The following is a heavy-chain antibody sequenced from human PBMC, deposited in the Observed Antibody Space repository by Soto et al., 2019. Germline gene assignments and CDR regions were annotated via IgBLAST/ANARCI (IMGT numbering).Heavy chain of an antibody. D-gene: IGHD3-9*01. CDR2: IYSGGST. V-gene: IGHV3-66*01. CDR1: GFTVSSNY. J-gene: IGHJ4*02. Sequence: GGSLRLSCAASGFTVSSNYMSWVRQAPGKGLEWVSVIYSGGSTYYADSVKGRFTISRDNSKNTLYLQMNSLRAEDTAVYYCARDDFDWLLSNPFYFEYWGQGTLVTVSS. CDR3: ARDDFDWLLSNPFYFEY.